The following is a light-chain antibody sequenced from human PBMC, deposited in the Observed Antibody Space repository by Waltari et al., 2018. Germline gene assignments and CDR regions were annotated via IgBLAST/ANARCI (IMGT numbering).Light chain of an antibody. J-gene: IGLJ3*02. CDR2: TGN. V-gene: IGLV8-61*01. CDR3: ALYMGSGIWV. Sequence: QTVVTQEPSLSVSPGGTVTLTCALSSGSLSTTSYATWYQQTPGQAPRTLVSTGNARSSGVPARFSVSILVDTAALTITGAQADDESDFYCALYMGSGIWVFGGGTRLTVL. CDR1: SGSLSTTSY.